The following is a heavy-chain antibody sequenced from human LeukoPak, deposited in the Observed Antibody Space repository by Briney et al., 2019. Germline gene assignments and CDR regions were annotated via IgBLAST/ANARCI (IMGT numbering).Heavy chain of an antibody. CDR2: IIPIFGTA. V-gene: IGHV1-69*13. Sequence: GASVKVSCKASGGTFISYAISWVRQAAGQGLEWMGGIIPIFGTANYAQKFQGRVTITGDESTSTAYMELSSLRSEDTAVYYCASPGLVVPAAIRYYGMDVWGKGTTVTVSS. D-gene: IGHD2-2*01. J-gene: IGHJ6*04. CDR3: ASPGLVVPAAIRYYGMDV. CDR1: GGTFISYA.